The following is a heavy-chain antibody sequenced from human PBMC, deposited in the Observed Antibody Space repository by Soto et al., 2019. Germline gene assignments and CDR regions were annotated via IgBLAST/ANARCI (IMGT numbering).Heavy chain of an antibody. CDR2: INPTGGST. V-gene: IGHV1-46*04. Sequence: GASVKVSCKASGYIFINYYIHWVRQAPGQGLEWMGIINPTGGSTNYAQKLQGRVTLTMDTSTSAVYMELSSLRFEDTAVYYCARDLAAGDYWGQGTLVTVSS. CDR1: GYIFINYY. CDR3: ARDLAAGDY. D-gene: IGHD6-13*01. J-gene: IGHJ4*02.